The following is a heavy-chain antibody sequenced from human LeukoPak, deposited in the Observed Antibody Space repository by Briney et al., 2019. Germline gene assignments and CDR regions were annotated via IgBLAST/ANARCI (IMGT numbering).Heavy chain of an antibody. CDR3: ARQMAAGGLVGAFDI. CDR2: IYYSGST. Sequence: SETLSLTCTVSGGSISSSSYYWGWIRQPPGKGLEWIGSIYYSGSTYYNPSLKSRVTISVDTSKNQFSLKLSSATAADTAVYYCARQMAAGGLVGAFDIWGQGTMVTVSS. CDR1: GGSISSSSYY. D-gene: IGHD6-13*01. J-gene: IGHJ3*02. V-gene: IGHV4-39*01.